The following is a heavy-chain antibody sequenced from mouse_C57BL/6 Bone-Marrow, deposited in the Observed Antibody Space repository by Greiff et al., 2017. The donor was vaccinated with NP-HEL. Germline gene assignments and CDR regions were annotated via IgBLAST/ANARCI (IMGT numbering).Heavy chain of an antibody. CDR2: IHPNSGST. Sequence: QVQLQQPGAELVKPGASVKLSCKASGTTLTSYWMHWVKKRPDQGLEWIGIIHPNSGSTNYNEKFKSKATLTVDKASSTAYMQLSSLTSEDSAVYYCARRDGSGDYGGQGTTLTVSS. CDR3: ARRDGSGDY. CDR1: GTTLTSYW. V-gene: IGHV1-64*01. D-gene: IGHD1-1*01. J-gene: IGHJ2*01.